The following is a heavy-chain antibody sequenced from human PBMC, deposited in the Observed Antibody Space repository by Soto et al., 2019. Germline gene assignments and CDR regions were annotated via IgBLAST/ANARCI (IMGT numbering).Heavy chain of an antibody. D-gene: IGHD3-10*01. J-gene: IGHJ4*02. CDR2: IIPIFGTA. CDR3: ARTKMATINSGEYYFDY. CDR1: GGTFSSYA. Sequence: QVQLVQSGAEVQKPGSSVKVSCKASGGTFSSYAISWVRQAPGQGLEWMGGIIPIFGTANYAQKFQGRVTITADESTSTAYMELSSLRSEDTAVYYCARTKMATINSGEYYFDYWGQGTLVTVSS. V-gene: IGHV1-69*01.